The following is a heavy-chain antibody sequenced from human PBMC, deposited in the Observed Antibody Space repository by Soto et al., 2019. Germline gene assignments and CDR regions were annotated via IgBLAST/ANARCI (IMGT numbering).Heavy chain of an antibody. V-gene: IGHV4-31*03. CDR1: GGSISSGGYY. D-gene: IGHD2-15*01. Sequence: QVQLQESGPGLVKPSQSLSLTCTVSGGSISSGGYYWSWIRQHPGKGLEWIGYIYYSGSTYYNPSLKSRVTIAVDTSKNHCSLKLSSVTAADTAVYYCASYSYSPYYYCYYGMDVWGQGTTVTVSS. J-gene: IGHJ6*02. CDR3: ASYSYSPYYYCYYGMDV. CDR2: IYYSGST.